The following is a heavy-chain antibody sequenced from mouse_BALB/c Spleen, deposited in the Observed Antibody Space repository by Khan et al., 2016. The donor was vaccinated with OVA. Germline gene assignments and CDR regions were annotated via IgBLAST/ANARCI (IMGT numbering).Heavy chain of an antibody. D-gene: IGHD2-10*01. Sequence: VQLKESGPGLVAPSQSLSITCTISGFSLTNYGVHWVRQPPGKGLEWLVVIWSDGSTTYNSALKSRLTISKDNSESQVFLKMNSLQTDDTAMYFGARQPYYHYNIMDYWGQGTSVTVSS. J-gene: IGHJ4*01. V-gene: IGHV2-6-1*01. CDR2: IWSDGST. CDR3: ARQPYYHYNIMDY. CDR1: GFSLTNYG.